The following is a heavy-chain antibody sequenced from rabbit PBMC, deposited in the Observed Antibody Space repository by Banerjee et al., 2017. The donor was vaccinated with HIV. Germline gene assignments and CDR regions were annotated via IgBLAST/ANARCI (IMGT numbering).Heavy chain of an antibody. CDR1: GFSFSSNYY. CDR3: ASRDSYDDYGDYFNL. J-gene: IGHJ4*01. D-gene: IGHD2-1*01. CDR2: IDAGSGGTT. Sequence: QEQLEESGGDLVQPEGSLTLTCTASGFSFSSNYYMCWVRQAPGKGLEWIACIDAGSGGTTYYASWAKGRFTISKTSSTTVTLQMTSLTAADTATYFCASRDSYDDYGDYFNLWGPGTLVTVS. V-gene: IGHV1S45*01.